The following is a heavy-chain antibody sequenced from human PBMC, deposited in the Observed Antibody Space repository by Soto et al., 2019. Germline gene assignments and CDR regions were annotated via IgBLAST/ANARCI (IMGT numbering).Heavy chain of an antibody. Sequence: EVQLVESGGGLVQPGRSLRLSCAASGYTFDDYAMHWVQQAPGKGLEWVSGITWNTHKIAYADSVEGRFTISRDNAKNSLYLQMNSLRAEDTALYYCAKDRVRGRFGEASFDAWGQGTLVTVSS. V-gene: IGHV3-9*01. J-gene: IGHJ3*01. CDR3: AKDRVRGRFGEASFDA. CDR2: ITWNTHKI. CDR1: GYTFDDYA. D-gene: IGHD3-10*01.